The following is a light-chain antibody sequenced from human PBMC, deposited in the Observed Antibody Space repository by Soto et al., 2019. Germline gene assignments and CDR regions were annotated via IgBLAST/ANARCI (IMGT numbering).Light chain of an antibody. CDR2: AAS. V-gene: IGKV1-39*01. Sequence: DIQMTQSPSSLSASVGDRVTITCRTSQSITNYLNWYQQKPGKAPKLLIYAASTLQSGVPSRFSASGSVTELTLTISSLQPGDFASYYCQQTSTSPLYTFGQGTMMEIK. CDR1: QSITNY. J-gene: IGKJ2*01. CDR3: QQTSTSPLYT.